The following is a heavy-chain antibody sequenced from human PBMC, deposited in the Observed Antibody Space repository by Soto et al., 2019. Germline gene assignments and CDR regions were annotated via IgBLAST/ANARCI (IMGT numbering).Heavy chain of an antibody. CDR2: IIPILGIT. J-gene: IGHJ5*02. CDR3: AREDECADGSCYGNWLDP. D-gene: IGHD2-15*01. V-gene: IGHV1-69*08. Sequence: QVQLVQSGAEVKKPGSSVKVSCKASGGTLSSYTINWVRQAPGQGLEWMGRIIPILGITNYAQKLQGRVTITADRSTRTAYVEVSSLRSEDTAVYFCAREDECADGSCYGNWLDPWGQGTLVTVSS. CDR1: GGTLSSYT.